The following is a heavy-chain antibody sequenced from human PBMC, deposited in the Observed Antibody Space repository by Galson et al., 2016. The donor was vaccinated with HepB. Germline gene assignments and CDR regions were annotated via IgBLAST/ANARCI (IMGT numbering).Heavy chain of an antibody. D-gene: IGHD6-13*01. J-gene: IGHJ4*02. CDR2: VFHTGTA. V-gene: IGHV4-39*07. Sequence: SETLSLTCSVSGGSLTSNSYYWGWVRQPPGKGLEWIGSVFHTGTAYYNPSLNSRAAMSVDTSKNQLSLRLASVSAADTAVYYCVREGPSGSSFDHWGQGALVTVSS. CDR3: VREGPSGSSFDH. CDR1: GGSLTSNSYY.